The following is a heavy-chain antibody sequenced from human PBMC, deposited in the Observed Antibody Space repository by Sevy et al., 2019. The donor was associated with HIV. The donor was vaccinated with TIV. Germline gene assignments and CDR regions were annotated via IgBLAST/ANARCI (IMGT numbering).Heavy chain of an antibody. Sequence: GGSLRLSCAASGFTFDDYTMNWVRQVPGKGLEWVSGISWSSGNIVYADSVEGRFTISRDNAKNSLYLQMNSLRVEDTALYYCVKDRSGSYSFDYWGQGTLVTVSS. J-gene: IGHJ4*02. CDR2: ISWSSGNI. V-gene: IGHV3-9*01. D-gene: IGHD1-26*01. CDR3: VKDRSGSYSFDY. CDR1: GFTFDDYT.